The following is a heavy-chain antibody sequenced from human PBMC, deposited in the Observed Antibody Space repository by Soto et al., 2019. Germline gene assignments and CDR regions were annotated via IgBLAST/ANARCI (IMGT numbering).Heavy chain of an antibody. J-gene: IGHJ4*02. CDR2: ISAYNGNT. V-gene: IGHV1-18*01. Sequence: ASVKVSCKASGYTFTGYGIRWVRQAPGQGLEWMGWISAYNGNTNYAQKLQGRVTMTTDTSTSTAYMELSSLRSDDTAVYYCARDEPGYTTGCDSWGQGTVVTVSS. CDR3: ARDEPGYTTGCDS. D-gene: IGHD6-25*01. CDR1: GYTFTGYG.